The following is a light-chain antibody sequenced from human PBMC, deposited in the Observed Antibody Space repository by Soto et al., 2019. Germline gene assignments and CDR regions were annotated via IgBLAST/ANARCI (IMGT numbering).Light chain of an antibody. CDR2: DAS. CDR1: QSVGSS. Sequence: EFVLTQSPATLSLSPGERATLSCRASQSVGSSLAWYQQKPGQAPRLLIYDASNRATGIPARFSGSGSGTDFTLTISSLEPEYSAVYYCQHRSNWLTFGGGTKVEIK. CDR3: QHRSNWLT. J-gene: IGKJ4*01. V-gene: IGKV3-11*01.